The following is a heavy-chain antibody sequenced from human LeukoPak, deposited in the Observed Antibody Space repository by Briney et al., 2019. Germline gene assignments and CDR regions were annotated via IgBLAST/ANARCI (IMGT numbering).Heavy chain of an antibody. CDR2: IYYTGST. D-gene: IGHD6-6*01. CDR1: GGSISSYY. J-gene: IGHJ4*02. CDR3: ARWGSIAVARFDY. V-gene: IGHV4-59*01. Sequence: SETLSLTCTVSGGSISSYYWSWIRQPPGKGLEWIGYIYYTGSTNYNPSLTSRVNISVDTSKNQFSLNLTSVTAADTAVYYCARWGSIAVARFDYWGQGTLVTVSS.